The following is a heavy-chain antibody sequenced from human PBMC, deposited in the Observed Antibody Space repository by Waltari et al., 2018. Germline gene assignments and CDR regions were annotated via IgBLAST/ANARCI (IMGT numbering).Heavy chain of an antibody. Sequence: QVQLQESGPGLVKPSETLSLTCTVSGGSICSYYWSWIRQPPGKGLEWIGYIYYSGSTNYNPSLKSRFTIPVDTSKNQFSLKLSSVTAADTAVYYCARVGREMATITDAFDIWGQGTMVTVSS. V-gene: IGHV4-59*01. CDR3: ARVGREMATITDAFDI. CDR2: IYYSGST. D-gene: IGHD5-12*01. J-gene: IGHJ3*02. CDR1: GGSICSYY.